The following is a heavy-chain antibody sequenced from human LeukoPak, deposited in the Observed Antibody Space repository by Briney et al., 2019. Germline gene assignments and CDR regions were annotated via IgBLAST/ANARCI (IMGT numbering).Heavy chain of an antibody. V-gene: IGHV3-23*01. J-gene: IGHJ4*02. CDR3: AKGYNYAYDYFDY. Sequence: GGPLRLSCAASGFTFSSYAMSWVRQAPGKGLEWVSVISGSGGSTYYADSVKGRFTISRDNSKNTLYLQMNSLRAEDTAVYHCAKGYNYAYDYFDYWGQGTLATVSS. CDR1: GFTFSSYA. D-gene: IGHD5-18*01. CDR2: ISGSGGST.